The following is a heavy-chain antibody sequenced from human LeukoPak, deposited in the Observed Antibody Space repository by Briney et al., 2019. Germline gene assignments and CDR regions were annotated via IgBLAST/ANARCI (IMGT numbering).Heavy chain of an antibody. CDR2: IYSGGST. V-gene: IGHV3-53*01. Sequence: GGSLRLSCAASGFTVSSNYMSWVRQAPGKGLEWVSVIYSGGSTYYADSVKGRFTISRDNSKNTLFLQMNSLTAEDTAIYSCARPRLEYCSGGSCFDAFDIWGQGTMVTVSS. CDR1: GFTVSSNY. CDR3: ARPRLEYCSGGSCFDAFDI. D-gene: IGHD2-15*01. J-gene: IGHJ3*02.